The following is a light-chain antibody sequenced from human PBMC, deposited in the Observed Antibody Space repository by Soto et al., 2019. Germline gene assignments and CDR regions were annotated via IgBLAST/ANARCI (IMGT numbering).Light chain of an antibody. J-gene: IGKJ2*01. CDR3: HQYNSWPPGT. CDR2: DAS. V-gene: IGKV3-15*01. CDR1: ESVSTN. Sequence: EIVMTQSPATLSLAPGERVTLSCRASESVSTNLAWYQQKPGQAPRLLISDASTRATGIPARFSGSGSGTEFTLTISSLQSEDFALYYCHQYNSWPPGTFGQGTKVDI.